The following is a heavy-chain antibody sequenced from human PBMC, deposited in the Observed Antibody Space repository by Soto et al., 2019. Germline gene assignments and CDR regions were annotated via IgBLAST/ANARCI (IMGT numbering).Heavy chain of an antibody. Sequence: PSETLSLTCTVSGGSISSSSYYWGWIRQPPGKGLEWIGSIYYSGSTYYNPSLKSRVTISVDTSKNQFSLKLSSVTAADTAVYYCARESYYGSGATVVAYWGQGTLVTVSS. CDR2: IYYSGST. J-gene: IGHJ4*02. CDR3: ARESYYGSGATVVAY. CDR1: GGSISSSSYY. D-gene: IGHD3-10*01. V-gene: IGHV4-39*02.